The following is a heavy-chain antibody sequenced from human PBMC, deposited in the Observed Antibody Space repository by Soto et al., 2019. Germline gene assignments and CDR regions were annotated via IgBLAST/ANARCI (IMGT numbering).Heavy chain of an antibody. CDR1: GFTFSSYS. D-gene: IGHD4-17*01. Sequence: GGSLRLSCAASGFTFSSYSMNWVRQAPGKGLEWVSSISSSSSYIYYADSVKGRFTISRDNAKNSLYLQMNSLRAEDTAVYYCARDLGRLRGNHDAFDIWGQGTMVTVS. CDR3: ARDLGRLRGNHDAFDI. V-gene: IGHV3-21*01. CDR2: ISSSSSYI. J-gene: IGHJ3*02.